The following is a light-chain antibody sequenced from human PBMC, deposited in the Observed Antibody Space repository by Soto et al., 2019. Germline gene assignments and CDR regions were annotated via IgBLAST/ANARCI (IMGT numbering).Light chain of an antibody. Sequence: QSVLTQPASVSGSPGQSITISCTGTSSDVGSYNLVSWYQQHPGKAPKLMIYEGSKRPSGVSNRFSGSKSGNTASLTISGLQVKNEADYYCCSYAGSNTFVFGTGTKVPVL. CDR3: CSYAGSNTFV. J-gene: IGLJ1*01. CDR1: SSDVGSYNL. V-gene: IGLV2-23*03. CDR2: EGS.